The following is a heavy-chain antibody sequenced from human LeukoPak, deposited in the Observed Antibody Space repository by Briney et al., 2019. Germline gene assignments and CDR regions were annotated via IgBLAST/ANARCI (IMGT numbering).Heavy chain of an antibody. Sequence: GASVKVSCKASGYTFTSYYMHWVRQAPGQGLEWMGIINPSGGSTSYAQKFQGRVTMTRDMSTSTVYMELSSLRSEDTAVYYCARDSPFVDTAMADDYWGQGTLVTVSS. CDR3: ARDSPFVDTAMADDY. CDR1: GYTFTSYY. V-gene: IGHV1-46*01. D-gene: IGHD5-18*01. J-gene: IGHJ4*02. CDR2: INPSGGST.